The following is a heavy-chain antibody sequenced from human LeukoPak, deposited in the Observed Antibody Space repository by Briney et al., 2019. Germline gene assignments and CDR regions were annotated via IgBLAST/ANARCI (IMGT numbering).Heavy chain of an antibody. J-gene: IGHJ2*01. Sequence: PGGSLRLSCEAFGFTFGNFRMTWVRQAPGKGLQWVSGITGSTTWTYYAASVKGRFTVSRDNSQNTLHPQMNSLRADDTAVYYCARELVSSGTGYFDLWGRGTLVTVSS. V-gene: IGHV3-23*01. CDR1: GFTFGNFR. CDR3: ARELVSSGTGYFDL. D-gene: IGHD3-10*02. CDR2: ITGSTTWT.